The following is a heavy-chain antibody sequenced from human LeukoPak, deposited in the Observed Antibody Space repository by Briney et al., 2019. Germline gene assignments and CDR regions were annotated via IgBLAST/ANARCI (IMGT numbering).Heavy chain of an antibody. CDR2: VSGSGGAT. D-gene: IGHD1-1*01. J-gene: IGHJ6*03. CDR3: AKNRGGTYKYYMDV. CDR1: GFTFNNYA. V-gene: IGHV3-23*01. Sequence: GGSLRLSCAASGFTFNNYAMSWVRQAPGMGLEWLSYVSGSGGATYYAASVKGRFTISRDNSKNTVYLQMGSLRAEDTAVYYCAKNRGGTYKYYMDVWGNGTTVTVSS.